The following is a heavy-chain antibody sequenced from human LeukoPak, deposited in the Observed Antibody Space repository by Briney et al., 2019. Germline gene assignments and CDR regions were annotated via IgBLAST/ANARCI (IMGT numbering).Heavy chain of an antibody. CDR2: ISWNSGSI. V-gene: IGHV3-9*01. CDR1: GFTFDDYA. Sequence: PGGSLRLSCAASGFTFDDYAMHWVRQAPGKGLEWVSGISWNSGSIGYADSVKGRFTISRDNSKNTLYLQMNSLRAEDTAVYYCAKDREKYYYDSSAPEFWGQGTLVTVSS. J-gene: IGHJ4*02. D-gene: IGHD3-22*01. CDR3: AKDREKYYYDSSAPEF.